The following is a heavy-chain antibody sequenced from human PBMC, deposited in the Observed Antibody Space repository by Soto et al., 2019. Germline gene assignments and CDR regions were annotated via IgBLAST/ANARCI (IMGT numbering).Heavy chain of an antibody. CDR3: EHIGRWVETFGI. CDR2: SYRDDDK. J-gene: IGHJ3*02. CDR1: GLSPSTSGVA. Sequence: QITLKESGPALVKPRQTLTLTSTSSGLSPSTSGVAVGWFRQPPGKALEWLAGSYRDDDKYYNPSLNSRLNIPKHTHKNPVDLTVPNMDRADTATYYCEHIGRWVETFGIWGQGTPVT. D-gene: IGHD1-1*01. V-gene: IGHV2-5*02.